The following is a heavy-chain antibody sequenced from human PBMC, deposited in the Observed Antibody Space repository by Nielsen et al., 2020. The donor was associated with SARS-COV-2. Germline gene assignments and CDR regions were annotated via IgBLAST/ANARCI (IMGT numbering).Heavy chain of an antibody. J-gene: IGHJ3*01. CDR2: INPNSGGT. D-gene: IGHD7-27*01. CDR1: RDTFTGYY. Sequence: ASVKVSCKASRDTFTGYYMHWVRQAPGQGLEWMGWINPNSGGTNYAQKFLGRVTVTRDTSFNTVYMEMTSLRSDDTAIYYCARFGPGESAFDVWGQGTVVTVSS. V-gene: IGHV1-2*02. CDR3: ARFGPGESAFDV.